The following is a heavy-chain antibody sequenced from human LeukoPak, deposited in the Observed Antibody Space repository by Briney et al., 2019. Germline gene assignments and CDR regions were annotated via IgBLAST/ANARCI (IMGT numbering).Heavy chain of an antibody. CDR1: GFTFRSYE. D-gene: IGHD1-14*01. CDR3: AREERVRNMNYFDY. V-gene: IGHV3-48*03. Sequence: GGSLRLSCAASGFTFRSYEMNWVRQAPGKGLEWISYISSSGTTIYYADSVKGRFTISRDNARNSLYLQMNSLRAEDTALYYCAREERVRNMNYFDYWGQGTLVTVSS. CDR2: ISSSGTTI. J-gene: IGHJ4*02.